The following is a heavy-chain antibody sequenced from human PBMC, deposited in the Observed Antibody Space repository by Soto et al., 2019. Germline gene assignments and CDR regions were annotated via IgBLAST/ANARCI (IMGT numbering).Heavy chain of an antibody. D-gene: IGHD3-3*01. V-gene: IGHV3-21*01. CDR3: ASDQQLEWLLYGDKRYYFDY. CDR2: ISRSSRYI. J-gene: IGHJ4*02. CDR1: GFTFSSYS. Sequence: EVQLVESGGGLVKPGGSLRLSCAASGFTFSSYSMNWVRQAPGKGLEWVSSISRSSRYIYYADSVKGRFTISRDNAKNALYLQMNSRRAEDTAVYYCASDQQLEWLLYGDKRYYFDYWGQGTLVTVSS.